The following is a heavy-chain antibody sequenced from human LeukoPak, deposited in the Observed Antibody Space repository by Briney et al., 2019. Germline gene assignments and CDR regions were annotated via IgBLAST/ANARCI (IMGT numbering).Heavy chain of an antibody. CDR3: ARGPTRNDSWSGYYTAFDY. CDR2: INTNTGNP. J-gene: IGHJ4*02. V-gene: IGHV7-4-1*02. CDR1: GYTFTSYA. Sequence: GASVKVSCKASGYTFTSYAMNWVRQAPGQGLEWMGWINTNTGNPTYAQGFTGRLVFSLDTSVSTAYLQISSLKAEDTAVYYCARGPTRNDSWSGYYTAFDYWGQGTLVTVSS. D-gene: IGHD3-3*01.